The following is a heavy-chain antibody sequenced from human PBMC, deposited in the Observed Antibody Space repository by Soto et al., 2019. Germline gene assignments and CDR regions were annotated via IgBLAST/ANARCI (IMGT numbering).Heavy chain of an antibody. CDR1: GGSITSGDSY. CDR3: AREFRFSTSSDVGAWFDP. D-gene: IGHD2-2*01. J-gene: IGHJ5*02. Sequence: QLQLQESGPGLVKPSETLSLTCTVSGGSITSGDSYWIWIRQSPGKGLEWIAYIFYNGNAYYSPSLRSRATISVDTSKNQFSLKLTSVTAADTAVYYCAREFRFSTSSDVGAWFDPWGQGTLVTVSS. V-gene: IGHV4-30-4*01. CDR2: IFYNGNA.